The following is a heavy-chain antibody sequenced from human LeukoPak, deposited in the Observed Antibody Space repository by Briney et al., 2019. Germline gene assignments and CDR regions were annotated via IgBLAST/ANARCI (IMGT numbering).Heavy chain of an antibody. CDR2: IYPGDSDT. CDR3: ARQVKAKNYYDSSGYPLDY. V-gene: IGHV5-51*01. CDR1: GYSFTSYW. D-gene: IGHD3-22*01. Sequence: GESLKISCKGSGYSFTSYWIGWVRQMPGKGLEWMGIIYPGDSDTRYSPPFQGQVTISADKSISTAYLRWSSLKASDTAMYYCARQVKAKNYYDSSGYPLDYWGQGTLVTVSS. J-gene: IGHJ4*02.